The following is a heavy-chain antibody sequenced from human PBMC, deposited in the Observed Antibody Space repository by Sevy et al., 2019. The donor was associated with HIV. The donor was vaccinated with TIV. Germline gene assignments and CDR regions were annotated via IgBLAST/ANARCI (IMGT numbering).Heavy chain of an antibody. CDR1: GFTFSSHA. Sequence: GGSLRLSCAASGFTFSSHAMTWVRQAPGKGLEWVSAISDSGTTTYYKDSVKGRFTISRDNSKNTLYLQMDGLRAEDTALYYCARAFTGGYQQPFDYWGQGTLVTVSS. D-gene: IGHD1-26*01. CDR2: ISDSGTTT. J-gene: IGHJ4*02. V-gene: IGHV3-23*01. CDR3: ARAFTGGYQQPFDY.